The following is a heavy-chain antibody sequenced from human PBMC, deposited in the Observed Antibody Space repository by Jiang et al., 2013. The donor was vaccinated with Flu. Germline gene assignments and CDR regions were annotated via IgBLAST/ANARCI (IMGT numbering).Heavy chain of an antibody. D-gene: IGHD6-19*01. J-gene: IGHJ4*02. CDR1: GDTVSSNTVA. CDR2: TYYRSKWYN. CDR3: ARGSSGWYFFDY. V-gene: IGHV6-1*01. Sequence: SQTLSLTCAISGDTVSSNTVAWNWIRQSPSNGLEWLGRTYYRSKWYNDYAGSVKSRITIDPDTSKNQFSLQLNSVTPEDTAVYYCARGSSGWYFFDYWGQGTLVTVS.